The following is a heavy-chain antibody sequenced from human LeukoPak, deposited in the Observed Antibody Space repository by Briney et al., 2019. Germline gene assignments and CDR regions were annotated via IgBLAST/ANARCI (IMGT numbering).Heavy chain of an antibody. Sequence: GGSLRLSCAASGFTFSSYGMHWVRQAPGKGLEWVAFIRYDGSNKYYADSVKGRFTISRDNSKNTLYLQMNSLRAEDTAVYYCAKELAVASALDHWGQGTLVTVSS. CDR3: AKELAVASALDH. CDR1: GFTFSSYG. V-gene: IGHV3-30*02. CDR2: IRYDGSNK. J-gene: IGHJ1*01. D-gene: IGHD6-19*01.